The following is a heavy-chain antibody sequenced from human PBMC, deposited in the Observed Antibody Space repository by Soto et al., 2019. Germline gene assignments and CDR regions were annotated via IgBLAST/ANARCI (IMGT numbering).Heavy chain of an antibody. V-gene: IGHV1-3*01. Sequence: ASVKVSCKASGYSFTTYAIHWVRQAPGQRLEWLGWIFAGNGDTEYSQKFQGRVTITRDTSASITYIELSSLRSEYTAVYYCARNVPRTGYYNHWGQGTLVTVSS. CDR2: IFAGNGDT. CDR1: GYSFTTYA. J-gene: IGHJ5*02. CDR3: ARNVPRTGYYNH. D-gene: IGHD3-9*01.